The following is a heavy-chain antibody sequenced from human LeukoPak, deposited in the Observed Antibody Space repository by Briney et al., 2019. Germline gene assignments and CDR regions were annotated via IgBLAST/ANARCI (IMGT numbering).Heavy chain of an antibody. CDR3: AETIVGSNVFDS. J-gene: IGHJ3*02. D-gene: IGHD1-26*01. CDR2: IKQDGREK. V-gene: IGHV3-7*01. CDR1: RFSFSSHW. Sequence: PGGSLRLSCVASRFSFSSHWMTWVRQAPGKGLEWVANIKQDGREKYYADSVKGRFTISRDNAKNSLYLQMNSLRGEDTAVYYCAETIVGSNVFDSRGQGTLVTVSS.